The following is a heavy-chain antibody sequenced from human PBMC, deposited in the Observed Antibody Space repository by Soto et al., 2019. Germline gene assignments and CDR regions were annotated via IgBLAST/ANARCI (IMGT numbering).Heavy chain of an antibody. V-gene: IGHV3-48*03. CDR1: GFTFSSYE. J-gene: IGHJ6*02. CDR2: ISSSGSTI. D-gene: IGHD3-10*01. Sequence: GGSLRLSCAASGFTFSSYEMNWVRQAPGKGLEWVSYISSSGSTIYYADSVKGRFTISRDNAKNSLYLQMNSLSAEDTAVYYGACLRGMVREPRLYYGMDVWGQGTTVTVSS. CDR3: ACLRGMVREPRLYYGMDV.